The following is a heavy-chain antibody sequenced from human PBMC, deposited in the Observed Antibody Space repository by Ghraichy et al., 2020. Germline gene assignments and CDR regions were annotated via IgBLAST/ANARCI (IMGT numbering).Heavy chain of an antibody. V-gene: IGHV1-3*01. Sequence: ASVKVSCKASGYTFTSYAIHWVRQAPGQRLEWMGWINAGNGNTKYSQKFQGRVTIGRDTSASTAYMELSSLRSEDTAVYYCARGGTYYYDSSGYRDWGQGTLVTVSS. D-gene: IGHD3-22*01. CDR3: ARGGTYYYDSSGYRD. J-gene: IGHJ1*01. CDR1: GYTFTSYA. CDR2: INAGNGNT.